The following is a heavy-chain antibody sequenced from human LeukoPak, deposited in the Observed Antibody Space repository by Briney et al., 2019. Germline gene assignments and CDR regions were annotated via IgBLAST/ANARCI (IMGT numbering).Heavy chain of an antibody. V-gene: IGHV3-23*01. Sequence: GGSLRLSCAASGFTFTSYAMSWVRQAPGKGLEWVSAISGSGGSTYYADSVKGRFTISRDNSKNTLYLQMSSLRAEGTAVYYCAKATPVAGNKYYFDYWGQGTLVTVSS. CDR3: AKATPVAGNKYYFDY. D-gene: IGHD6-19*01. J-gene: IGHJ4*02. CDR2: ISGSGGST. CDR1: GFTFTSYA.